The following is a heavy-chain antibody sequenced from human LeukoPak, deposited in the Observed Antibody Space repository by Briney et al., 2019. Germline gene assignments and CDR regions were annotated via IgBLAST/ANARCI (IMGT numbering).Heavy chain of an antibody. CDR2: IYYSGST. Sequence: PSETLSLTCTVSGGSISSYYWSWIRQPPGKGLEWIGYIYYSGSTNYNPSLRSRVTISVDTSKNQFSLKLSSVTAADTAVYYCARGSSYYYDSSGYYYGYFDYWGQGTLVTVSS. J-gene: IGHJ4*02. CDR1: GGSISSYY. D-gene: IGHD3-22*01. CDR3: ARGSSYYYDSSGYYYGYFDY. V-gene: IGHV4-59*01.